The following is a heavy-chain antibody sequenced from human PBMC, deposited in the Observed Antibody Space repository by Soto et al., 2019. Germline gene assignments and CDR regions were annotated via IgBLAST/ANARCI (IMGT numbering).Heavy chain of an antibody. V-gene: IGHV3-23*01. CDR2: ISDGDGAT. CDR3: AKGRTFFDF. CDR1: GFAFSDYA. D-gene: IGHD3-16*01. J-gene: IGHJ4*02. Sequence: EVHLLESGGGLVQPGGSLRLSCAASGFAFSDYAMMWVRQAPGKGLEWVSDISDGDGATHYADSVKGRFTISRDDSKNPLYLQMDRLRAEDAAVYYCAKGRTFFDFWGQGTLVTVSS.